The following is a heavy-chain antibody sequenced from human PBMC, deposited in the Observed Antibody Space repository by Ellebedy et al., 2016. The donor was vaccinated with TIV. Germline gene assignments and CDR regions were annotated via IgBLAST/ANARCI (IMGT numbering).Heavy chain of an antibody. CDR1: GGSVSRYF. D-gene: IGHD1-1*01. V-gene: IGHV4-4*07. J-gene: IGHJ6*03. Sequence: SETLSLXXTVSGGSVSRYFWSWIRQPAGKGLGWIGRIFTSGSINYNPSLMSRVTMSVVTSKNQISLRLNSVTTADTAVYYCARVHCSITTCDYYYMDVWGKGTTVTVSS. CDR3: ARVHCSITTCDYYYMDV. CDR2: IFTSGSI.